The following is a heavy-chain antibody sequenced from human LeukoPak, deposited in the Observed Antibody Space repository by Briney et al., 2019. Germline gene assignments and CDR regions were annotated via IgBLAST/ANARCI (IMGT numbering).Heavy chain of an antibody. D-gene: IGHD4-17*01. CDR2: IYYSGST. CDR1: GGSISSSSYY. Sequence: KASETLSLTCTVSGGSISSSSYYWGWIRQPPWKGLEWIGSIYYSGSTNYNPSLKSRVTISVDTSKNQFSLKLSSVTAADTAVYYCARRDGDPQDGDYYYYYMDVWGKGTTVTISS. V-gene: IGHV4-39*07. CDR3: ARRDGDPQDGDYYYYYMDV. J-gene: IGHJ6*03.